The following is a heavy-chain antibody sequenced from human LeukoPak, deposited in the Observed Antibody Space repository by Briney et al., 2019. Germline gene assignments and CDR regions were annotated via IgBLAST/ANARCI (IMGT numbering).Heavy chain of an antibody. CDR3: ARSRPSMDV. CDR1: GGSISSSSYY. V-gene: IGHV4-39*01. CDR2: IYYSGST. J-gene: IGHJ6*03. Sequence: PSETLSLTCTVSGGSISSSSYYWGWIRQPPGKGLEWIGSIYYSGSTYYNPSLKSRVTISVDTSKNQFSLRLSSVTAADTAVYYCARSRPSMDVWGKGTTVTVSS.